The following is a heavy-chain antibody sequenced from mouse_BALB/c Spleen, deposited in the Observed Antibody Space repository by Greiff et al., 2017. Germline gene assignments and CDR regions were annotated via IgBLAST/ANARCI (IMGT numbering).Heavy chain of an antibody. D-gene: IGHD2-3*01. Sequence: VQLQESGAELARPGASVKMSCKASGYTFTSYTMHWVKQRPGQGLEWIGYINPSSGYTNYNQKFKDKATLTADKSSSTAYMQLSSLTSEDSAVYYCARADPDGYYDYWGQGTTLTVSS. CDR2: INPSSGYT. CDR3: ARADPDGYYDY. CDR1: GYTFTSYT. V-gene: IGHV1-4*01. J-gene: IGHJ2*01.